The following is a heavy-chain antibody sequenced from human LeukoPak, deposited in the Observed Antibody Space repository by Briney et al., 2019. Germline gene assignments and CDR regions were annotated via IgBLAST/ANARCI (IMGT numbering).Heavy chain of an antibody. Sequence: SETLSLTCTVSGGSLNSRSYYWGWIRQPPGKGLEWIGSIYYSGSSFCNPSLKSRVTISMDTSKNQFSLKLSSVTAADTALYYCAATSHSSGSYSDYWGQGTLVTVSS. CDR3: AATSHSSGSYSDY. D-gene: IGHD6-19*01. CDR2: IYYSGSS. CDR1: GGSLNSRSYY. J-gene: IGHJ4*02. V-gene: IGHV4-39*07.